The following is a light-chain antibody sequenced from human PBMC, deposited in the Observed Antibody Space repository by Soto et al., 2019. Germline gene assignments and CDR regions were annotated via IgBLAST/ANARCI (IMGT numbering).Light chain of an antibody. V-gene: IGKV3-20*01. CDR2: GAS. Sequence: ETVLTQSPGTLSLSPGERATLSCRASQSVTSRYLAWYQRKPGQAPRLLIYGASNRATGLPDRFSGSGSGTEFTLTISRREPEDFAVYYCQQYITSPPMYTFGQGTKLEIK. CDR3: QQYITSPPMYT. CDR1: QSVTSRY. J-gene: IGKJ2*01.